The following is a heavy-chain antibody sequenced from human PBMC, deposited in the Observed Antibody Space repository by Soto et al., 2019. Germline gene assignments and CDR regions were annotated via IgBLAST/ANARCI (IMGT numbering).Heavy chain of an antibody. V-gene: IGHV3-48*01. D-gene: IGHD5-18*01. CDR2: ISSSSSTI. J-gene: IGHJ6*03. Sequence: GGSLRLSCAASGFTFSSYSMNWVRQAPGKGLEWVSYISSSSSTIYYADSVKGRFTISRDNAKNSLYLQMNSLRAEDTAVYYCARNTDNKWGYYYYYMDVWGKGTTVTVSS. CDR1: GFTFSSYS. CDR3: ARNTDNKWGYYYYYMDV.